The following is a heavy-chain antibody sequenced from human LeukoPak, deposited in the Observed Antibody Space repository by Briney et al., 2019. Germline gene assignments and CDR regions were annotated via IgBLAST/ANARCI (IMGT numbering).Heavy chain of an antibody. J-gene: IGHJ3*02. D-gene: IGHD6-13*01. CDR2: ISYDGSNK. Sequence: PGGSLRLSCAASGFTFSSYGMHWVRQAPGKGLEWVAVISYDGSNKYYADSVKGRFTISRDNSKNTLYLQMNSLRAEDTAVYYCAKLEDSSSDDAFDIWGQGTMVTVSS. CDR1: GFTFSSYG. V-gene: IGHV3-30*18. CDR3: AKLEDSSSDDAFDI.